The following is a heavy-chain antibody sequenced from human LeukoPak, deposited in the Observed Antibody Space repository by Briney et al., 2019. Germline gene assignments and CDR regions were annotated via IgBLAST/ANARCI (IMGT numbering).Heavy chain of an antibody. CDR2: IYYSGST. J-gene: IGHJ4*02. CDR3: ARAPGRRVNYGSGSYYHYYFDY. Sequence: PSETLSLTCTVSGGSISSSSSYWGWIRQPPGKGLEWIGSIYYSGSTYYNPSLKSRVTISVDTSKNQFSLKLSSVTAADTAVYYCARAPGRRVNYGSGSYYHYYFDYWGQGTLVTVSS. V-gene: IGHV4-39*07. CDR1: GGSISSSSSY. D-gene: IGHD3-10*01.